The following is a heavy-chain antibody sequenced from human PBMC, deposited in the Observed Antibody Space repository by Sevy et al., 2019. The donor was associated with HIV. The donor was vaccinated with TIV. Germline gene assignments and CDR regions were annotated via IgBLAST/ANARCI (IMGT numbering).Heavy chain of an antibody. Sequence: SQTLSLTCAISGDTVSSNSAAWNWIRQSPSRGLEWLGRTYYRSKWYNDYAVSVKSRITINPDTSKNQFSLQLNSVTPEDTAVYYCVRHGGDIVATIYYFDYWGQGTLVTVSS. J-gene: IGHJ4*02. CDR1: GDTVSSNSAA. D-gene: IGHD5-12*01. V-gene: IGHV6-1*01. CDR3: VRHGGDIVATIYYFDY. CDR2: TYYRSKWYN.